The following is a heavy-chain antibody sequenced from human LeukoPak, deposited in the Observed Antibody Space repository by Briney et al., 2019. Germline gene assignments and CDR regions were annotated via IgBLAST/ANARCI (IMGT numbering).Heavy chain of an antibody. CDR1: GFNFCDFN. J-gene: IGHJ6*03. CDR2: ISRNGAAT. V-gene: IGHV3-43*01. D-gene: IGHD2-21*01. Sequence: PGGSLRLSCEASGFNFCDFNMHWVRQAPGKGLEWVSLISRNGAATKYADSVRGRFTISRDNAKNSLYLQMNSLRAEDTAVYYCAREPLFDYYYYMDVWGKGTTVTISS. CDR3: AREPLFDYYYYMDV.